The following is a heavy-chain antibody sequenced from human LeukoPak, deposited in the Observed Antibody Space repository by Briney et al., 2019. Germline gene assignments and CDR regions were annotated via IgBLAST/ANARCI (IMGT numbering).Heavy chain of an antibody. V-gene: IGHV3-15*01. CDR1: GSTLRNAW. Sequence: TGRSLRLSCAAYGSTLRNAWMSWVRQAPGKGLEWVGRTKSKTDGGTTDYAAPVKGRFTISRDDSKNSLYLQMNSPKPQDTAVYYCTTVQSYYYDSSGYYIIDYWGQGTLVTVAS. CDR3: TTVQSYYYDSSGYYIIDY. J-gene: IGHJ4*02. D-gene: IGHD3-22*01. CDR2: TKSKTDGGTT.